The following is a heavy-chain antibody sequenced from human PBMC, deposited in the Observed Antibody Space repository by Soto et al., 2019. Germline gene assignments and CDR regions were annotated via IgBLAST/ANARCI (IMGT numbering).Heavy chain of an antibody. CDR2: ISYDGSND. CDR3: ARSVVTASPHYFQH. CDR1: GFTFSSYA. Sequence: GGSLRLSCAASGFTFSSYAMHWVRQAPGKGLEWVSLISYDGSNDYYADSVKGRFSISRDNSKNTLYLQMNSLRAEDTAVYYCARSVVTASPHYFQHWGQGTLVTVSS. V-gene: IGHV3-30-3*01. D-gene: IGHD2-21*02. J-gene: IGHJ1*01.